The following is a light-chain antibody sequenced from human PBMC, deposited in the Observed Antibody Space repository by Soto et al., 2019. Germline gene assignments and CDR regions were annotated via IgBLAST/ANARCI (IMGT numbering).Light chain of an antibody. CDR2: GAS. CDR1: QGISSN. V-gene: IGKV3-15*01. Sequence: EIVMTQSPATLSVSPGERATLSCGASQGISSNLAWYQQRPGQSPRLLIYGASTRATGIPARFSGSGSGTEFPLTISSLEYEDFAVYYCQQYNNWPRTLGQGTKVEIK. CDR3: QQYNNWPRT. J-gene: IGKJ1*01.